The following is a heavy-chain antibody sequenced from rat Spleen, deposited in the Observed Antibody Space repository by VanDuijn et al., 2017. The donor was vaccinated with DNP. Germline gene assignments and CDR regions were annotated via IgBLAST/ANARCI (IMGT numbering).Heavy chain of an antibody. CDR3: ARWGGGYFDY. J-gene: IGHJ2*01. V-gene: IGHV5-29*01. CDR2: ISSDGSST. CDR1: GFTFSSFP. Sequence: EVQLVESGGGLVQPGRSLKLSCAASGFTFSSFPMAWVRQAPTKGLDWVATISSDGSSTYYRDSVKGRFSISRDNAKDTLYLQWDSLRSEDTATYYCARWGGGYFDYWGQGVMVTVSS.